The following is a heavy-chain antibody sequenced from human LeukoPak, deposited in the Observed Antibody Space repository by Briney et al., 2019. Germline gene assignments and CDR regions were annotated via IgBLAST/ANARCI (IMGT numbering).Heavy chain of an antibody. J-gene: IGHJ4*02. CDR3: ASNTYYFGSGSTDY. V-gene: IGHV3-48*01. D-gene: IGHD3-10*01. Sequence: GGSLRLACAASGFTFSSYSMNWVRQAPGKGLEWISYISGSSSTIYYADSVKGRFTISRDNAKNSLYLQMNSLRAEDTAVYYCASNTYYFGSGSTDYWGQGTLVTVSS. CDR1: GFTFSSYS. CDR2: ISGSSSTI.